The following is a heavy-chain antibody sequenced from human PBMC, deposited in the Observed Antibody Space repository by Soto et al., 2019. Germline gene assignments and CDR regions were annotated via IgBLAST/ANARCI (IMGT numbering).Heavy chain of an antibody. CDR1: GGSVSSYY. D-gene: IGHD3-22*01. CDR3: ARVRGYYDSSGYPIDY. J-gene: IGHJ4*02. CDR2: IYYSGST. V-gene: IGHV4-59*02. Sequence: SETLSLTCTVSGGSVSSYYWSWIRQPPGKGLEWIGYIYYSGSTNYNPSLKSRVTISVDTSKNQFSLKLSSVTAADTAVYYCARVRGYYDSSGYPIDYWGQGRMVTVSS.